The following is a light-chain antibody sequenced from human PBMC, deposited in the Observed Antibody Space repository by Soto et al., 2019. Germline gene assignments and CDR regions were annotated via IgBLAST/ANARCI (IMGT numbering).Light chain of an antibody. CDR2: YDN. V-gene: IGLV3-21*02. CDR1: NIATKS. Sequence: SYELTQPPSVSVAPGQTARLTGGGNNIATKSVHWYQQKPGQAPVVVVYYDNDRPSGIPERLSGSNSANTATLTLTGVEAGDEADYYCQVWDSSGDHVVFGGGTKLTVL. J-gene: IGLJ3*02. CDR3: QVWDSSGDHVV.